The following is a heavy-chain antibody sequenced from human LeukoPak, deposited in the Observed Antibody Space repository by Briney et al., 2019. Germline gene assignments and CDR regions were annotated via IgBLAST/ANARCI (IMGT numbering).Heavy chain of an antibody. Sequence: GGSLRLSCEASGFTFSDAWMSWIRQAPGKGLEWVSAISGSGGSTYYADSVKGRFTISRDNSKNTLYLQMNSLRAEDTAVYYCAKERNYYDFWSGLGYWGQGTLVTVSS. D-gene: IGHD3-3*01. CDR1: GFTFSDAW. J-gene: IGHJ1*01. V-gene: IGHV3-23*01. CDR3: AKERNYYDFWSGLGY. CDR2: ISGSGGST.